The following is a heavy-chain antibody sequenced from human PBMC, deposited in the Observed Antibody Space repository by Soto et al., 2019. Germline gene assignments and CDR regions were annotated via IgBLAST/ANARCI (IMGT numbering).Heavy chain of an antibody. V-gene: IGHV4-39*02. J-gene: IGHJ4*02. CDR3: ARDSSGYGPRAFDY. Sequence: SETMSLTWSVSGYSISSGAYYRVWIRQAPGKGLEWIGNIEESGKTSYNPSLKSRLTISVDTSMTQFSLQLNSVTPEDTAIYYCARDSSGYGPRAFDYWGQGALVTVSS. D-gene: IGHD5-18*01. CDR1: GYSISSGAYY. CDR2: IEESGKT.